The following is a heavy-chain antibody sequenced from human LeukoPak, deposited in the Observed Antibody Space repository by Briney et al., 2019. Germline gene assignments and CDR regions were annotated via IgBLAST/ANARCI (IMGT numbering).Heavy chain of an antibody. V-gene: IGHV3-30*18. J-gene: IGHJ4*02. CDR1: GFTFSSYG. CDR3: AKAFYYDSSGYSPFDY. D-gene: IGHD3-22*01. Sequence: GGSLRLSCAASGFTFSSYGMHWVRQAPGKGLEWVAVISYDGSNKYYADSVKGRFTISRDNSKNTLYLQMNSLRAEDTAVYYCAKAFYYDSSGYSPFDYWGQGTLVTVSS. CDR2: ISYDGSNK.